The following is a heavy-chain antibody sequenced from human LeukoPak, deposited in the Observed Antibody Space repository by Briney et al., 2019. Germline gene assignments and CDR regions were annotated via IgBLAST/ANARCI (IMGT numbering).Heavy chain of an antibody. CDR2: INPNSGGT. Sequence: ASVKVSCKASGYTFTSYYMHWVRQAPGQGLEWMGRINPNSGGTNYAQKFQGRVTMTRDTSINTIYMELTRLRSDDTAVYYCARVGPPAASGMDVWGQGTTVTVSS. CDR1: GYTFTSYY. D-gene: IGHD2-2*01. V-gene: IGHV1-2*06. J-gene: IGHJ6*02. CDR3: ARVGPPAASGMDV.